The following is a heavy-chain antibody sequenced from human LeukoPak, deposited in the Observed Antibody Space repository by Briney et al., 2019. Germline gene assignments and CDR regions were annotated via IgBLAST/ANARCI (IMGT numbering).Heavy chain of an antibody. CDR2: INHSGST. V-gene: IGHV4-34*01. J-gene: IGHJ2*01. CDR3: ARDRPGSYWYFDL. D-gene: IGHD3-10*01. Sequence: PSGTLSLTCAVYGVSFSGYYWSWIRQPPGKGLEWIGEINHSGSTNYNPSLKSRVTISVDTSKNQFSLKLSSVTAADTAVYYCARDRPGSYWYFDLWGRGTLVTVSS. CDR1: GVSFSGYY.